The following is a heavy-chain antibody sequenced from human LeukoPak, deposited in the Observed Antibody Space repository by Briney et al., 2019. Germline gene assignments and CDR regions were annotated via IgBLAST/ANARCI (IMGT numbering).Heavy chain of an antibody. J-gene: IGHJ2*01. CDR2: INHDGRET. CDR1: GFTFSSYS. V-gene: IGHV3-7*01. CDR3: AKGYIIAGRQWYLDL. Sequence: GGSLRLSCAASGFTFSSYSMNWVRQAPGKGLEWVANINHDGRETYYADSVKGRFIISRDNAQDSLYLQMNSLRAEDAAVYYCAKGYIIAGRQWYLDLWGRGTLVGVSS. D-gene: IGHD6-13*01.